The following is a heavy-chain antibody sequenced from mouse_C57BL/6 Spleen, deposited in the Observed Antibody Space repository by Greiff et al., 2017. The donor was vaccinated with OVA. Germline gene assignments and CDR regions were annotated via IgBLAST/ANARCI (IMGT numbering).Heavy chain of an antibody. CDR2: IDPSDSYT. D-gene: IGHD2-2*01. CDR1: GYTFTSYW. Sequence: QVQLQQPGAELVMPGASVKLSCKASGYTFTSYWMHWVKQRPGQGLEWIGEIDPSDSYTNYNQKFKGKSTLTVDKSSSTAYMQLSSLTSEDSAVYYCARWLRGNFDVWGTGTTVTVSS. J-gene: IGHJ1*03. CDR3: ARWLRGNFDV. V-gene: IGHV1-69*01.